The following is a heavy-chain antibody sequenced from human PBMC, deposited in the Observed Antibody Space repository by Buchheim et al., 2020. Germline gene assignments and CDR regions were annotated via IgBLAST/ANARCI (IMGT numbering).Heavy chain of an antibody. CDR1: GFAFSAAA. V-gene: IGHV3-73*02. CDR3: TGSSSGY. CDR2: IRGKGNNYAT. J-gene: IGHJ4*02. D-gene: IGHD6-6*01. Sequence: EVQLVKSGGGLVQPGESLKLSGVGSGFAFSAAAMHWVRQASGKGREWVGHIRGKGNNYATAYSASVKGRFTISRDDSENTAYLQMNSLKIEDTAVYYCTGSSSGYWGRGTL.